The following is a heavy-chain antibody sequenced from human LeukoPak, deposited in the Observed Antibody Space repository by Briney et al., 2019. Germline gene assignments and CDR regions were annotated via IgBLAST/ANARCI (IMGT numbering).Heavy chain of an antibody. CDR1: GGTFSSYA. CDR2: IIPILGIA. D-gene: IGHD1-26*01. J-gene: IGHJ3*02. V-gene: IGHV1-69*04. CDR3: ARWDPIIYAFDI. Sequence: ASVKVSCKASGGTFSSYAISWVRQAPGQGLEWMGRIIPILGIANYAQKFQGRVTMTTDTSTSTAYMELRSLRSDDTAVYYCARWDPIIYAFDIWGQGTMVTVSS.